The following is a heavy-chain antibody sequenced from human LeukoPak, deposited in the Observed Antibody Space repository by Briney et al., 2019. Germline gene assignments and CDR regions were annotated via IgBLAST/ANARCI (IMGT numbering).Heavy chain of an antibody. J-gene: IGHJ4*02. V-gene: IGHV4-39*01. D-gene: IGHD2-2*01. CDR3: ARGGDIVVVPAATGNDY. Sequence: SETLSLTCTVSGDSISSHTYYWGWIRQPPGKGLEWIGSSYYNGDTYYNSSLKSRVTISVDTSKNQFSLKLTSVTAADTAVYYCARGGDIVVVPAATGNDYWGQGTLVTVSS. CDR2: SYYNGDT. CDR1: GDSISSHTYY.